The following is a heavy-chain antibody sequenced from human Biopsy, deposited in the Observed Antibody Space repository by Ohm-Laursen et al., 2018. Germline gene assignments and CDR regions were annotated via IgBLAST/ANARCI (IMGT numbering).Heavy chain of an antibody. CDR3: ARGLSSGWYGYFDV. CDR2: VWYDGTNE. D-gene: IGHD6-19*01. CDR1: GFTFSSYG. V-gene: IGHV3-33*08. J-gene: IGHJ2*01. Sequence: SLRLSCAASGFTFSSYGMSWVRQAPGKGLEWISLVWYDGTNEDYADSVKGRFTISRDNSKNTLYLQINTLTLEDTAFYYCARGLSSGWYGYFDVWGRGTLVTVSS.